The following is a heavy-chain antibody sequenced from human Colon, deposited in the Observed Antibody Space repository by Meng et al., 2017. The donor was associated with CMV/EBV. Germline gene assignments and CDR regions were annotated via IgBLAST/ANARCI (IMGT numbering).Heavy chain of an antibody. CDR2: MYHSGAT. V-gene: IGHV4-38-2*02. CDR3: GGIPGGY. D-gene: IGHD1-14*01. CDR1: GFSISRGFY. Sequence: SETLSLTCNVSGFSISRGFYWGWIRQPPGKRLEWIGHMYHSGATYYNPSLKSRITMSIDTSKNQFSLRMMSVTAADTAVYYCGGIPGGYWGQGTQVTVSS. J-gene: IGHJ4*02.